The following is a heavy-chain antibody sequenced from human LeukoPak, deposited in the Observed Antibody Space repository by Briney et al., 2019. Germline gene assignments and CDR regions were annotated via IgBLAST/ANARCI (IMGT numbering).Heavy chain of an antibody. V-gene: IGHV1-18*01. CDR1: GYTFTSYG. Sequence: ASVKVSCKASGYTFTSYGISWVRQAPGQGLEWMGWISAYNGNTNYAQKLQGRVTITTDTSTSTAYMELRSLRSDDTAVYYCARGQVIVGYYYYYMDVWGKGTTVTVSS. D-gene: IGHD2-21*01. J-gene: IGHJ6*03. CDR2: ISAYNGNT. CDR3: ARGQVIVGYYYYYMDV.